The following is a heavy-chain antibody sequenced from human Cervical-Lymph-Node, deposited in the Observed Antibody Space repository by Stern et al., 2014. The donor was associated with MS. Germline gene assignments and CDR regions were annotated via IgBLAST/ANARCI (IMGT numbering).Heavy chain of an antibody. CDR1: GLTFSTYA. Sequence: VQLVESGGGLVQPGGSLRLSCAASGLTFSTYALSWVRQAPGKGLEWVSTITVSGGSTSSADSVKGRFTISRDNSKNTLYLHMSSLRAEDTAAYFCASNPVNSFGFVYRYFDFWGQGTLVTVSS. CDR2: ITVSGGST. J-gene: IGHJ4*02. D-gene: IGHD5-18*01. CDR3: ASNPVNSFGFVYRYFDF. V-gene: IGHV3-23*04.